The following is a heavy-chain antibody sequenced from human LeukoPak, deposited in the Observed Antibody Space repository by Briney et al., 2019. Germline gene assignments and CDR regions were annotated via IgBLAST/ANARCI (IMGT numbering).Heavy chain of an antibody. Sequence: GGSLRLSCAASGFTFPAYAMTWVRQAPGKGLEWVSAISGSGGSTYYADSVKGRFTISRDISKNTLYLQMNSLRAEDTAVYYCAKSCSGGSCYFDFWGQGTLVTVSS. D-gene: IGHD2-15*01. CDR2: ISGSGGST. CDR1: GFTFPAYA. J-gene: IGHJ4*02. CDR3: AKSCSGGSCYFDF. V-gene: IGHV3-23*01.